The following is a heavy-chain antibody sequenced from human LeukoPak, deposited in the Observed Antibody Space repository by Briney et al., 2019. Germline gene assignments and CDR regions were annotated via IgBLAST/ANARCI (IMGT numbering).Heavy chain of an antibody. D-gene: IGHD3-9*01. CDR1: GFSFSSNW. V-gene: IGHV3-7*01. CDR3: ARSGKIYFDWLLDY. J-gene: IGHJ4*02. Sequence: GGSLRLSCGASGFSFSSNWMSWVRQAPGRGLEWVANIKQDGSEKHYVDSVKGRFTISWDNAKKSLYLQMNSLRAEDTAVYYCARSGKIYFDWLLDYWGQGTLVTVSS. CDR2: IKQDGSEK.